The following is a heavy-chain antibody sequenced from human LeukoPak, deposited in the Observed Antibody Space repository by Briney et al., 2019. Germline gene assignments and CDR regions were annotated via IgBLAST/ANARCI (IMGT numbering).Heavy chain of an antibody. Sequence: GGSLRLSCAASGFTFDDYAMHWVRQAPGKGLEWVSGISWNSGSIGYADSVKGRFTISRDNTKNSLYLQMNRLRAEDTALYYCAKAYVGYDILTGSDAFDIWGQGKMVTVSS. CDR2: ISWNSGSI. J-gene: IGHJ3*02. CDR3: AKAYVGYDILTGSDAFDI. D-gene: IGHD3-9*01. V-gene: IGHV3-9*01. CDR1: GFTFDDYA.